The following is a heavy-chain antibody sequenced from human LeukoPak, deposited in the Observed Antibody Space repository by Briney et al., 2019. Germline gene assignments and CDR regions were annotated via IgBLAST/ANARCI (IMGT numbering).Heavy chain of an antibody. CDR1: GFTFSNDW. Sequence: GGSLRLSCVASGFTFSNDWMHWVRQAPGKGLVWVSRLYSEGGRTYYSDPVKGRFTISRDNAKNTLYLQMNSLRVEDTAVYYCSRGLGQPVDYWGQGTLVTVSS. CDR3: SRGLGQPVDY. D-gene: IGHD6-6*01. CDR2: LYSEGGRT. J-gene: IGHJ4*02. V-gene: IGHV3-74*01.